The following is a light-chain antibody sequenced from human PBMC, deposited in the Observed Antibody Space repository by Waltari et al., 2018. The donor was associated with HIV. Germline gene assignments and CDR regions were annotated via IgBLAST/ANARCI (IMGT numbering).Light chain of an antibody. J-gene: IGLJ3*02. V-gene: IGLV1-40*01. Sequence: QSVLTQPPSVSGAPGQTVTISCTGSSSNIGARAHFDVHWYQQLPGTAPKLLIYGNNIRPSGVPDRFSGSKSGASASLAITGLQAEDEADYYCQSYDTRLSGSVFGGGTKLTVL. CDR2: GNN. CDR1: SSNIGARAHFD. CDR3: QSYDTRLSGSV.